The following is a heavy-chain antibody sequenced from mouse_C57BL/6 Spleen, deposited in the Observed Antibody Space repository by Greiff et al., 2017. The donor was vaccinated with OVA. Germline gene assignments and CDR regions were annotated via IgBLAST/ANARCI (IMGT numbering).Heavy chain of an antibody. CDR2: INPGSGGT. J-gene: IGHJ2*01. CDR1: GYAFTNYL. CDR3: ARDTAVVADY. D-gene: IGHD1-1*01. V-gene: IGHV1-54*01. Sequence: QVQLQQSGAELVRPGTSVKVSCKASGYAFTNYLIEWVKQRPGPGLEWIGVINPGSGGTNYNEKFKGKATLTADKSSSTAYMQLSSLTSEDSAVYFCARDTAVVADYWGQGTTLTVSS.